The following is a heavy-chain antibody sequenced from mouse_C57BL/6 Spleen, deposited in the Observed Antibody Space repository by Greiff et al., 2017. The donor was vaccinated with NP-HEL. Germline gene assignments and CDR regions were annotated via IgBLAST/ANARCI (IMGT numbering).Heavy chain of an antibody. V-gene: IGHV1-64*01. J-gene: IGHJ2*01. Sequence: VQLQQPGAELVKPGASVKLSCKASGYTFTSYWMHWVKQRPGHGLEWIGMIHPNSGSTHYNEKFKSKDTLTVDKSSSTAYMQLSSLTSEDSAVYYCASYYDYLFDYWGKGTTLTVSS. D-gene: IGHD2-4*01. CDR2: IHPNSGST. CDR1: GYTFTSYW. CDR3: ASYYDYLFDY.